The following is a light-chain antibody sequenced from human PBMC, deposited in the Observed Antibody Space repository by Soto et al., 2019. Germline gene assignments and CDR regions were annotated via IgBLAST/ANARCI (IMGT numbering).Light chain of an antibody. CDR2: DTS. Sequence: DIQLSQSASSLSASVGDRVTIICRASQVITAYLNWYQQKPGKAPKLVIYDTSNLEIGVPSRFGGSGSGTDFTFTITGLQPEDAATYYCQQYESLPYTFGQGTKLEI. V-gene: IGKV1-33*01. J-gene: IGKJ2*01. CDR1: QVITAY. CDR3: QQYESLPYT.